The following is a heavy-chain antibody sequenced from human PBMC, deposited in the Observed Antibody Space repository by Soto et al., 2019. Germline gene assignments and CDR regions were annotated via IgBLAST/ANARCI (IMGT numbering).Heavy chain of an antibody. Sequence: QVQLQESGPGLVKPSGTLSLTCAVSGGSISSSNWWSWVRQPPGKGLEWIGEIYHSGSTNYNPSLKSRVTISVDKSKNQFSLKLSSVTAADTAVYYCASSARGYCSGGNCYYYYGMDVWGQGTTVTVSS. CDR3: ASSARGYCSGGNCYYYYGMDV. V-gene: IGHV4-4*02. CDR2: IYHSGST. D-gene: IGHD2-15*01. CDR1: GGSISSSNW. J-gene: IGHJ6*02.